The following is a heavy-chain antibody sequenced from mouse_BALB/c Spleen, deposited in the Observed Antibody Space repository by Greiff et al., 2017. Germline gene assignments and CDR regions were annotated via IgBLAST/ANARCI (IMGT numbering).Heavy chain of an antibody. D-gene: IGHD2-4*01. V-gene: IGHV1-69*02. CDR3: TRGGLNWFAY. Sequence: QVQLQQSGAELVRPGASVKLSCKASGYTFTSYWINWVKQRPGQGLEWIGNIYPSDSYTNYNQKFKDKATLTVDKSSSTAYMQLSSPTSEDSAVYYCTRGGLNWFAYWGQGTLVTVSA. J-gene: IGHJ3*01. CDR2: IYPSDSYT. CDR1: GYTFTSYW.